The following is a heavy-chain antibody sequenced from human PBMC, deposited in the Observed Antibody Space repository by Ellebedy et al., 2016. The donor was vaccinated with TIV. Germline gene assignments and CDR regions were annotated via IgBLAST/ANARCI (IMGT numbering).Heavy chain of an antibody. J-gene: IGHJ4*02. D-gene: IGHD3-22*01. CDR2: ISAYNGNT. Sequence: AASVKVSCKASGYTFTSYGISWARQAPGQGLEWMGWISAYNGNTNYAQKLQGRVTMTTDTSTSTAYMELRSLRSDDTAVYYCARDFTNGLDYYDSSGYPCDYWGQGTLVTVSS. CDR1: GYTFTSYG. V-gene: IGHV1-18*01. CDR3: ARDFTNGLDYYDSSGYPCDY.